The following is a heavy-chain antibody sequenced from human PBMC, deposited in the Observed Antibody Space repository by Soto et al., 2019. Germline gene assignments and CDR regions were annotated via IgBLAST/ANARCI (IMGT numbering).Heavy chain of an antibody. CDR1: GFTFSNSW. D-gene: IGHD2-2*01. CDR2: INADGTST. CDR3: VKVLARGVGVPRFYFDS. Sequence: LRLSCAASGFTFSNSWMHWVRQVSGKGLEWVSRINADGTSTSYADSVKGRFTISRDNAKNTLYLHVNSLRAEDTAVYYCVKVLARGVGVPRFYFDSWGQGALVTSPQ. J-gene: IGHJ4*02. V-gene: IGHV3-74*01.